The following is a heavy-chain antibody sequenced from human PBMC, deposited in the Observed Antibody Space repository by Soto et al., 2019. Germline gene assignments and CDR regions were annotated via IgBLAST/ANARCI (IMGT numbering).Heavy chain of an antibody. V-gene: IGHV1-46*03. D-gene: IGHD3-10*01. CDR1: GYTFTSYY. Sequence: ALVKVSCKASGYTFTSYYMHWVRQAPGQGLEWMGIINPSGGSTSYAQKFQGRVTMTRDTSTSTVYMELSSLRSEDTAVYYCARVGARENYYGSGSYSYWGQGTLVTVSS. CDR3: ARVGARENYYGSGSYSY. CDR2: INPSGGST. J-gene: IGHJ4*02.